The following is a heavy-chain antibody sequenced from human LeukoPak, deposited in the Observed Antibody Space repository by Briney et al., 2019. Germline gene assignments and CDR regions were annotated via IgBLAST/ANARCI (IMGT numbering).Heavy chain of an antibody. J-gene: IGHJ3*02. D-gene: IGHD1-26*01. Sequence: PSETLSLTCTVSGGSISSYYWSWIRQPPGKGLEWMGYIYYSASTNYNPSLKSRVTISVDTSKNQFSLKLSSVTAADTAVYYCAREWDSSGSYGYAFDIWGQGTMVTVSS. V-gene: IGHV4-59*01. CDR3: AREWDSSGSYGYAFDI. CDR1: GGSISSYY. CDR2: IYYSAST.